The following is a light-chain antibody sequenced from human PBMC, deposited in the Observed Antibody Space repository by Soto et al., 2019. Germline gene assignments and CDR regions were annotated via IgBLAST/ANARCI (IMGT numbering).Light chain of an antibody. V-gene: IGKV3-15*01. CDR1: QSVSIN. Sequence: VMTQSPATLSVSPGQRATLSCRASQSVSINLAWYQQKPGQVPRLLIYAASTRATGIPARFSGSGSETEFTLTISSLQSEDLAIYYCHQYHNWPWTFGQGTKVDIK. CDR2: AAS. CDR3: HQYHNWPWT. J-gene: IGKJ1*01.